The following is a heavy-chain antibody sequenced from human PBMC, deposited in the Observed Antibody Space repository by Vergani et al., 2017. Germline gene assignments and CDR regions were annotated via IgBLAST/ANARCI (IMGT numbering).Heavy chain of an antibody. D-gene: IGHD3-22*01. Sequence: QVTLKESGPALVKPTQTLTLTCTFSGFSLSTSGMRVSWIRQPPGKALEWLARIDWDDDKFYSTSLKTRLTISKDTSKNQVVLTMTNMDPVDTATYYCARTLHDRGAFDIWGQGTMVTGSS. CDR2: IDWDDDK. J-gene: IGHJ3*02. V-gene: IGHV2-70*04. CDR3: ARTLHDRGAFDI. CDR1: GFSLSTSGMR.